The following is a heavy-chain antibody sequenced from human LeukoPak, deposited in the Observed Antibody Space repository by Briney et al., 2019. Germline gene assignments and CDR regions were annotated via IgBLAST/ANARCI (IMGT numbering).Heavy chain of an antibody. D-gene: IGHD3-3*01. V-gene: IGHV1-18*01. CDR3: ARDQPFWSGYYIGY. J-gene: IGHJ4*02. CDR1: GYTFTSYG. Sequence: GASVKVSCKASGYTFTSYGISWVRQAPGQGLEWMGWISAYNGNTNYAQKLQGRVTMTTDTSTSTAYMELRSLRSDDTAVYYCARDQPFWSGYYIGYWVQGTLVTVSS. CDR2: ISAYNGNT.